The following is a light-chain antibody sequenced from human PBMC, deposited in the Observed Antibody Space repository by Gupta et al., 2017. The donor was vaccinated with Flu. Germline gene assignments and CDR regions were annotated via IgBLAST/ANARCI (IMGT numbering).Light chain of an antibody. CDR3: SSYAGTYTPVV. CDR2: EVT. Sequence: NDVGRYNYVSWYQQNPGKAPELIIYEVTNRPSGVSYRFPASKSGNTASLTISGLQGEDEADDYCSSYAGTYTPVVFGGGTKLTVL. CDR1: NDVGRYNY. V-gene: IGLV2-14*01. J-gene: IGLJ2*01.